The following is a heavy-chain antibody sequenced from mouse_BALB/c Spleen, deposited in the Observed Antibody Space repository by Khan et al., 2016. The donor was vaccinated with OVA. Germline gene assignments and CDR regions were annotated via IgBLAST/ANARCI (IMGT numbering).Heavy chain of an antibody. J-gene: IGHJ1*01. CDR1: GYTFTTAG. V-gene: IGHV9-4*02. CDR2: INTHSGVP. D-gene: IGHD2-2*01. Sequence: QVQLQQSGPELKKPGETVRISCKASGYTFTTAGMQWVQKMPGKGLKWIGWINTHSGVPKYAEDFKGRFAFSLETSASTAYLQITNLKNEDTATYFCASWYGYGWYFDVWGAGTTVTVSS. CDR3: ASWYGYGWYFDV.